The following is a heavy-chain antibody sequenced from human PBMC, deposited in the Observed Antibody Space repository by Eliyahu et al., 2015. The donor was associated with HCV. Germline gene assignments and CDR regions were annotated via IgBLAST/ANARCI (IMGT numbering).Heavy chain of an antibody. J-gene: IGHJ4*02. CDR1: GCSIXGGXDF. Sequence: QLQLQESGPGLVKSSETLSLTCXVSGCSIXGGXDFWALNRPAPGKGVEWVCASIYHTGSTYYNPXLKSRVTMSVDTSKNQFSLKMRSVTAADTAMYYCARSPGRHRWPFDYWGQGTLVSVSS. CDR2: IYHTGST. CDR3: ARSPGRHRWPFDY. V-gene: IGHV4-39*01. D-gene: IGHD4-23*01.